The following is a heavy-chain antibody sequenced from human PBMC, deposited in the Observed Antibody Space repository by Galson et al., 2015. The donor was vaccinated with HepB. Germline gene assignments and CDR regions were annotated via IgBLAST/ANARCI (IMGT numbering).Heavy chain of an antibody. CDR3: ASHVTVIGLRGFDY. Sequence: TLSLTCTVSGGSISSSNWWSWARQPPGKGLEWIGEISQTGRTNYNPSLESRVTTSVDKSKNQFSLELKSVSAADTAVYYCASHVTVIGLRGFDYWGQGALVTVSS. J-gene: IGHJ4*02. CDR2: ISQTGRT. V-gene: IGHV4-4*02. CDR1: GGSISSSNW. D-gene: IGHD2-21*01.